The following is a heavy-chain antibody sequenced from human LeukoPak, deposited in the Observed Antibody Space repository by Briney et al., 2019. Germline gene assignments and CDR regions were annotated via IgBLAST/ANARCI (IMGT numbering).Heavy chain of an antibody. CDR2: IYSAGHT. V-gene: IGHV3-53*01. CDR1: GFSVSNNY. Sequence: GSLRLSCSASGFSVSNNYMTRVRQAPGKGLEWVSVIYSAGHTYYADSVKGRFTISRDNSKNTLYLQMNSLRAEDTAVYYCARVGWELHIDYWGQGTLVTVSS. CDR3: ARVGWELHIDY. D-gene: IGHD1-26*01. J-gene: IGHJ4*02.